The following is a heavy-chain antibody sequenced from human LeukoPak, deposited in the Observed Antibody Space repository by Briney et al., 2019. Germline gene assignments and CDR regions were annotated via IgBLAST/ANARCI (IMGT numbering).Heavy chain of an antibody. CDR1: GGSLSGYY. CDR2: IYYSGST. J-gene: IGHJ3*02. V-gene: IGHV4-59*01. Sequence: SETLSLTCAVYGGSLSGYYWSWIRQPPGEGLEWIGYIYYSGSTNYNPSLKSRVTISVDTSKNQFSLKLSSVTAADTAVYYCARVAPAVSSGYYYRLDAFDIWGQGTMVTVSS. CDR3: ARVAPAVSSGYYYRLDAFDI. D-gene: IGHD3-22*01.